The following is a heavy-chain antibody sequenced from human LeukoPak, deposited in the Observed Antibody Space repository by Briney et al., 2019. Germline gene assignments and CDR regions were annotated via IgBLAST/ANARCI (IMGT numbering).Heavy chain of an antibody. CDR1: GFTFSSFW. CDR3: AKERDWFDP. J-gene: IGHJ5*02. CDR2: INTDGSST. Sequence: ELGGSLRLSCAASGFTFSSFWMHWVRPAPGKGLVWVSRINTDGSSTSYADSVKGRFTISRDNAKNTLYLQMNSLRAEDAAVYYCAKERDWFDPWGQGTLVTVSS. V-gene: IGHV3-74*01.